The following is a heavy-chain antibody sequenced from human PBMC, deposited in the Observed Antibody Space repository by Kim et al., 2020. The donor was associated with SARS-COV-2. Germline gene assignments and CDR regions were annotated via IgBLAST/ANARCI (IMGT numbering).Heavy chain of an antibody. J-gene: IGHJ4*02. CDR1: GFTFSSYS. CDR3: ANFNYYYSGGDFDY. V-gene: IGHV3-21*01. CDR2: ISGSGGYI. D-gene: IGHD3-22*01. Sequence: GGSLRLSCAASGFTFSSYSMNWVRQAPGKGLEWVSAISGSGGYIYYADSVKGRFTISRDNAKNSLYLQMNSLRAEDTAVYYCANFNYYYSGGDFDYWGQGTLVTVSS.